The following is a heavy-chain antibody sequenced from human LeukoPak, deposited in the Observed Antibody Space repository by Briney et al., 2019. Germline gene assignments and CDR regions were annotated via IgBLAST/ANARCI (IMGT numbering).Heavy chain of an antibody. J-gene: IGHJ4*02. D-gene: IGHD3-22*01. CDR2: ISSSSSTI. CDR3: ASGATYDSSGYYYH. V-gene: IGHV3-48*02. CDR1: GFTFSSYS. Sequence: GGSLRLSCAAYGFTFSSYSMNWVRQAPGKGLEWVSYISSSSSTIYSADSVKGRFTISRDNAKNSLYLQMNSLRDEDTAVYYCASGATYDSSGYYYHWGQGTLVTVSS.